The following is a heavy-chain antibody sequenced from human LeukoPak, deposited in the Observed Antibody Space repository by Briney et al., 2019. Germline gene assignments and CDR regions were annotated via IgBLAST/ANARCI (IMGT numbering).Heavy chain of an antibody. D-gene: IGHD6-13*01. Sequence: PSETLSLTCTVSGGSISSSSYYWGWIRQPPGKGLEWIGSIYHSGSTYYNPSLKSRVTISVDTSKNQFSLKLSSVTAADTAVYYCARGYSSSYWGQGTLVTVSS. J-gene: IGHJ4*02. CDR3: ARGYSSSY. V-gene: IGHV4-39*07. CDR2: IYHSGST. CDR1: GGSISSSSYY.